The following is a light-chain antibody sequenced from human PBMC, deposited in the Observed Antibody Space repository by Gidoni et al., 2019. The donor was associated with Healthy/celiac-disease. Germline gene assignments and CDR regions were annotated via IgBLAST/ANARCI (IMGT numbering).Light chain of an antibody. J-gene: IGKJ2*01. CDR3: QQSYSTPRT. CDR1: QSISSY. CDR2: AAS. V-gene: IGKV1-39*01. Sequence: DIQMTQSPSSLSASVGDRVTITCRASQSISSYLNWYQQKPGKAPKLLIYAASSLQSGVPSRFSGSGSVTDCTLTISSLQPEDFATYYCQQSYSTPRTFGQGTKLEIK.